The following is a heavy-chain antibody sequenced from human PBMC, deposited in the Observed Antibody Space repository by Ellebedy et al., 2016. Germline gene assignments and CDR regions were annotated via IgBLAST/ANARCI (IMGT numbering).Heavy chain of an antibody. CDR3: ARAMSEGGASIAARHRPYYFDY. Sequence: ASVKVSCKASGYTFTGYYMHWVRQAPGQGLEWMGWINPNSGGTNYAQKFQGWVTMTRDTSISTAYMELSRLRSDDTAVYYCARAMSEGGASIAARHRPYYFDYWGQGTLVTVSS. J-gene: IGHJ4*02. CDR2: INPNSGGT. D-gene: IGHD6-6*01. V-gene: IGHV1-2*04. CDR1: GYTFTGYY.